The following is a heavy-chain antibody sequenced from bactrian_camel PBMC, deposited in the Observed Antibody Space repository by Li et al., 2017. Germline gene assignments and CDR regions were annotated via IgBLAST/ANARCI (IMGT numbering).Heavy chain of an antibody. J-gene: IGHJ7*01. CDR1: GFTFSSYG. V-gene: IGHV3S10*01. Sequence: DVQLVESGGGLVQSGGSLRLSCAASGFTFSSYGMSWVRQAPGKGLEWVSTTASDGTTYYADSVKGRFTISRDNAKNTLYLQLNSLKTEDTAAYYCTKRRGTWYSDGMDIWGKGTQVTVS. CDR2: TASDGTT. D-gene: IGHD6*01.